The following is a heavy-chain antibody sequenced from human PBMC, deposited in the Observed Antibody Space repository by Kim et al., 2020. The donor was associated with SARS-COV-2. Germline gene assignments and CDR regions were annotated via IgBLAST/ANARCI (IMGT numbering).Heavy chain of an antibody. Sequence: TPSLQSRITLSVDTSKHQFSLDLSSVTAADTAVYYCARRGAVAGNPVYDYWGQGTLVTVSS. J-gene: IGHJ4*02. D-gene: IGHD6-19*01. CDR3: ARRGAVAGNPVYDY. V-gene: IGHV4-39*01.